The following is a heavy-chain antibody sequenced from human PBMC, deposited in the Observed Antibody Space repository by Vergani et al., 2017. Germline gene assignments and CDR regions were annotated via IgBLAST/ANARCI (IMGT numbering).Heavy chain of an antibody. V-gene: IGHV3-21*06. CDR3: ARDCTSGGCPDNYGMDV. CDR1: GFTFSDFS. D-gene: IGHD2-8*01. Sequence: VHLVESGGGVVQPGRSLRLSCAASGFTFSDFSMSWVRQAPGKGLEWVAFIGSSGPYINYADSVKGRFIISRDNTNNSLFLQLRSLRAEDAAVYYCARDCTSGGCPDNYGMDVWGQGATVTVSS. J-gene: IGHJ6*02. CDR2: IGSSGPYI.